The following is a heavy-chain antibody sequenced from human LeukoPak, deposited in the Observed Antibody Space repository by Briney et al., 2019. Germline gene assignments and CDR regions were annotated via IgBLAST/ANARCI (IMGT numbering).Heavy chain of an antibody. CDR1: GFTFSTYA. CDR3: AKGTKYYYDRSGYYYYFDY. D-gene: IGHD3-22*01. Sequence: GGSLRLSCAASGFTFSTYAMSWVRQAPGKGLEWVAAISGSGGNTYYADSVNGRLTISRDNSKNTLYLQMNTLRAEDTAVYYSAKGTKYYYDRSGYYYYFDYWGQGTLVTVSS. J-gene: IGHJ4*02. V-gene: IGHV3-23*01. CDR2: ISGSGGNT.